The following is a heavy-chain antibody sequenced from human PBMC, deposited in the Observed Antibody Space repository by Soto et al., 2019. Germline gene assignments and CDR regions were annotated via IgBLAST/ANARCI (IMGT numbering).Heavy chain of an antibody. CDR2: IYPGDSDT. D-gene: IGHD3-22*01. CDR3: ARPLQYYYGSSGYFYYFDY. CDR1: GYSFTSYW. J-gene: IGHJ4*02. V-gene: IGHV5-51*01. Sequence: PGESLKISCKGSGYSFTSYWIGWVRQMPGKGLEWMGIIYPGDSDTRYSPSFQGQVAISADKSISTAYLQWSSLKASDTAMFYCARPLQYYYGSSGYFYYFDYWGQGTLVTVSS.